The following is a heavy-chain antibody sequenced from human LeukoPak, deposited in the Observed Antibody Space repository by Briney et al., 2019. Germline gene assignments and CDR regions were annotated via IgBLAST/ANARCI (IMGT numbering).Heavy chain of an antibody. CDR3: TKERGGGGRRINLMVGGYGP. Sequence: GGSLRLSCAGSGFTFSGFAMHWVRQAPGKGLEWVAAISYHGRDKYYADAVSGRFTISRDNSKNSLHLEMNSLRTDDTAVYYCTKERGGGGRRINLMVGGYGPWGQGTQVTVSS. CDR2: ISYHGRDK. J-gene: IGHJ5*02. D-gene: IGHD3-22*01. V-gene: IGHV3-30*04. CDR1: GFTFSGFA.